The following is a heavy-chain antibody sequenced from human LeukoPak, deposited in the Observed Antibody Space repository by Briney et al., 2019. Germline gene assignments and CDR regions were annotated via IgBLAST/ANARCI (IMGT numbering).Heavy chain of an antibody. J-gene: IGHJ4*02. CDR1: GFTFSSYS. CDR3: VRASGSGYYDY. CDR2: ISSSSSYI. V-gene: IGHV3-21*01. Sequence: GGSLRLSCAASGFTFSSYSMNWVRQAPGKGLEWVSSISSSSSYIYYADSVKGRFTISRDNAKNSLYLQMNSLRAEDTAVYSCVRASGSGYYDYWGQGTLFTVSS. D-gene: IGHD3-22*01.